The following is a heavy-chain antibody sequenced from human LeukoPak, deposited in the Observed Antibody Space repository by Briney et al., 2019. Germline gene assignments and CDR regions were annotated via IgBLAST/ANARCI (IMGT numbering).Heavy chain of an antibody. CDR2: ISGSGGTA. Sequence: GGSLRLSCASSGFIFSNYGMQWVRQAPGKGLEWVSTISGSGGTAYYADSVKGRFTISRDNSKNTLCLQMNSLRAEDTAVYYCARVAHYYGSGSYYEYYSDYWGQGTLVTVSS. D-gene: IGHD3-10*01. V-gene: IGHV3-23*01. CDR3: ARVAHYYGSGSYYEYYSDY. J-gene: IGHJ4*02. CDR1: GFIFSNYG.